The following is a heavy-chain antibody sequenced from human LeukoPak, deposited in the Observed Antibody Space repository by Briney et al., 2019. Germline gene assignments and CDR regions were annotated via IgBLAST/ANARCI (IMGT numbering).Heavy chain of an antibody. J-gene: IGHJ4*02. CDR2: IKQDGSEK. CDR1: GFSFSSYW. D-gene: IGHD3-16*02. V-gene: IGHV3-7*03. CDR3: AKVRSDY. Sequence: GGSLRLSCAASGFSFSSYWMSWVRQAPGEGLEWVANIKQDGSEKYYVASVKGRFTISRDNANNSLYLQMNSLRAEDTAVYYCAKVRSDYWGQGTLVTVSS.